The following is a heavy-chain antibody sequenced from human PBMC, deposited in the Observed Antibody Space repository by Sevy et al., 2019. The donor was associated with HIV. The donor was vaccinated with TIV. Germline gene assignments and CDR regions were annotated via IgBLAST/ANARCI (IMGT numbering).Heavy chain of an antibody. J-gene: IGHJ4*02. Sequence: ASVKVSCKASGYIFTDYYMHWVRQAPGQGLEWMGWINPNRGGTNFAQKFQGRVTMTRDTSITTAYMDLSSLTSDDSAIYYCARRGPISGVGGEMFWGQGTLVTVSS. D-gene: IGHD1-20*01. CDR3: ARRGPISGVGGEMF. CDR2: INPNRGGT. CDR1: GYIFTDYY. V-gene: IGHV1-2*02.